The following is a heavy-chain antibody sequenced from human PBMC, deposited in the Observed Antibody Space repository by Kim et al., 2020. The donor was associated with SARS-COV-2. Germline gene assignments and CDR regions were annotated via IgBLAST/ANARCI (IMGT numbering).Heavy chain of an antibody. CDR3: ARDGHVVPAAMIDY. Sequence: SETLSLTCTVSGYSISSGYYWGWIRQPPGKGLEWIGSIYHSGSTYYNPSLKSRVTISVDTSKNQFSLKLSSVTAADTAVYYCARDGHVVPAAMIDYWGLGTLVTVSS. CDR2: IYHSGST. CDR1: GYSISSGYY. J-gene: IGHJ4*02. D-gene: IGHD2-2*01. V-gene: IGHV4-38-2*02.